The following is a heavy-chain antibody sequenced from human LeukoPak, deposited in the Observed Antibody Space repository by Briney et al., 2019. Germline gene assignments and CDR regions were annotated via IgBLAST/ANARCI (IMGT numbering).Heavy chain of an antibody. D-gene: IGHD6-19*01. V-gene: IGHV3-21*01. CDR1: GFTVSHNY. J-gene: IGHJ4*02. CDR2: ISSRSSYI. CDR3: ARGKEPVAGSLSHFDY. Sequence: GGSLRLSCAASGFTVSHNYMRWVGQAPGKGLEWVSSISSRSSYIDYADSLKGRFTISRDNAKNSLYLQMNSLRAEDTAVYYCARGKEPVAGSLSHFDYWGQGTLVTVSS.